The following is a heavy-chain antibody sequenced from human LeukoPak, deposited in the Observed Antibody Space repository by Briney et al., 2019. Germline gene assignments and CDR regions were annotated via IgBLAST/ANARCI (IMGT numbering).Heavy chain of an antibody. CDR2: IYYSGST. J-gene: IGHJ4*02. V-gene: IGHV4-31*11. Sequence: SETLSLTCAVYGGSFSGYYWSWIRQHPGKGLEWIGYIYYSGSTYYNPSLKSRVTISVDTSKNQFSLKLSSATAADTAVYYCARGDRPSFFDYWGQGTLVTVSS. CDR1: GGSFSGYY. CDR3: ARGDRPSFFDY. D-gene: IGHD1-14*01.